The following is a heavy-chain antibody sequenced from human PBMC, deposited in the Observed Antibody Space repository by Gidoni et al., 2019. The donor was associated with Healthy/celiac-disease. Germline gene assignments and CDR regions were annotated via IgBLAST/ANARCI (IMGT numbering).Heavy chain of an antibody. CDR2: ISSSSSTI. Sequence: GKGLEWVSYISSSSSTIYYADSVTGRFTISRDNAKNSLYLQMNSLRDEDTAVYYCAREKSLRIVGATAGWGQGTLVTVSS. D-gene: IGHD1-26*01. J-gene: IGHJ4*02. CDR3: AREKSLRIVGATAG. V-gene: IGHV3-48*02.